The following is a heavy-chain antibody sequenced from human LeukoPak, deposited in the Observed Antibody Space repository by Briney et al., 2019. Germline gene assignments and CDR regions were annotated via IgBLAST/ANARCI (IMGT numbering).Heavy chain of an antibody. Sequence: PSETLSLTCAVYGGSFSGYYWSWIRQPPGKGLEWIGEINHSGSTNYNPSLKSRVTISVDTSKNQFSLKLSSVTAADTAVYYCARVRKVTIMYYYYYMDVWGKGTTVTVSS. D-gene: IGHD4-17*01. CDR3: ARVRKVTIMYYYYYMDV. V-gene: IGHV4-34*01. CDR1: GGSFSGYY. J-gene: IGHJ6*03. CDR2: INHSGST.